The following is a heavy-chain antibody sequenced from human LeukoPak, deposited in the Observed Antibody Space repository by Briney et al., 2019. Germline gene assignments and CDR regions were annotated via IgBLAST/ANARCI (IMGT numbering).Heavy chain of an antibody. Sequence: ASVKVSCKASGCTFTSYYMHWVRQAPGQGLEWMGIINPSGGSTSYAQKFQERVTITRDMSTSTAYMELSSLRSEDTAVYYCAAGRGSSSWYFYWGQGTLVTVSS. D-gene: IGHD6-13*01. V-gene: IGHV1-46*01. CDR2: INPSGGST. CDR3: AAGRGSSSWYFY. CDR1: GCTFTSYY. J-gene: IGHJ4*02.